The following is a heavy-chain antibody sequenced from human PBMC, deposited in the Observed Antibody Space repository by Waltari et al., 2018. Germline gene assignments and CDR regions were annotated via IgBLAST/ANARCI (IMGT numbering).Heavy chain of an antibody. CDR2: INPDGTTI. J-gene: IGHJ6*02. CDR3: ARSGFMDV. Sequence: EVPLVESGGGLVQPGGSLRLPCAASGFSFSTYWMNWARQAPGEGLVCLSRINPDGTTIMYADSVKGGFTTSRDNAKNTLYLQMNSLRADDTAVYYCARSGFMDVWGQGTTVTVSS. CDR1: GFSFSTYW. V-gene: IGHV3-74*03. D-gene: IGHD3-10*01.